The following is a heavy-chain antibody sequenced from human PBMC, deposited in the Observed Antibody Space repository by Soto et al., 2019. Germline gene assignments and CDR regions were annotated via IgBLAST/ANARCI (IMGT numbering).Heavy chain of an antibody. Sequence: PSETLSLTCTVSGGSISSSSYYWGWIRQPPGKGLEWIGSIYYSGSTYYNPSLKSRVTISVDTSKNQFSLKLSSVTAADTAVYYWARRRGPRVRGVISSWCDPCGQVPLVTVCS. J-gene: IGHJ5*02. V-gene: IGHV4-39*01. D-gene: IGHD3-10*01. CDR1: GGSISSSSYY. CDR3: ARRRGPRVRGVISSWCDP. CDR2: IYYSGST.